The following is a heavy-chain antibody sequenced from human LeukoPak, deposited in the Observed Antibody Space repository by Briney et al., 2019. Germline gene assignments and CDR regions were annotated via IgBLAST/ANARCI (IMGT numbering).Heavy chain of an antibody. Sequence: PSETLSLTCTVSGGSINDASWNWIRKPPGQGLEWIGYIYHSGGTNYNPSLKSRVPISLDTSKNQFSLKLSSVTAADTAVYYCARVGTYYRSLDSWGQGTLVTVSS. CDR2: IYHSGGT. V-gene: IGHV4-59*01. CDR1: GGSINDAS. CDR3: ARVGTYYRSLDS. D-gene: IGHD3-10*01. J-gene: IGHJ4*02.